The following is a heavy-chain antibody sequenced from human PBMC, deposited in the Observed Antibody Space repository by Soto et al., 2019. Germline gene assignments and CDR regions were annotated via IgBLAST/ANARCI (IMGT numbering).Heavy chain of an antibody. V-gene: IGHV3-33*01. J-gene: IGHJ6*02. CDR2: IWYDGSNK. D-gene: IGHD6-13*01. CDR1: GFTFSSYG. Sequence: GGSLRLSCAASGFTFSSYGMHWVRQAPGKGLEWVAVIWYDGSNKYYADSVKGRFTISRDNSKNTLYLQMNSLRAEDTAVYYCARDAGPSSSWEGRYYGMDVWGQGTTVTVSS. CDR3: ARDAGPSSSWEGRYYGMDV.